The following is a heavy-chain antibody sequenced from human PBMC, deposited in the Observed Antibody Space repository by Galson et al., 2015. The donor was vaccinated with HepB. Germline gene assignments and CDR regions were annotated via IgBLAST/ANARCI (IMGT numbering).Heavy chain of an antibody. CDR1: GGTFSSYA. V-gene: IGHV1-69*13. CDR3: AREEDYYDSSGYHTLDY. D-gene: IGHD3-22*01. J-gene: IGHJ4*02. CDR2: IIPIFGTA. Sequence: SVKVSCKASGGTFSSYAISWVRQAPGQGLEWMGGIIPIFGTANYAQKFQGRVTITADESTSTAYMELSSLRSEDTAVYYCAREEDYYDSSGYHTLDYWGQGTLVTVSS.